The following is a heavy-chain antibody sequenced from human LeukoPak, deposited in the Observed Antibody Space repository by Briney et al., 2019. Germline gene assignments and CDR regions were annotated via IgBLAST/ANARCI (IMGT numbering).Heavy chain of an antibody. CDR1: GFTFSSYG. D-gene: IGHD3-10*01. J-gene: IGHJ4*02. V-gene: IGHV3-23*01. CDR2: ISGSGGST. CDR3: AKGPGITMVRGVHIYY. Sequence: GGSLRLSCAASGFTFSSYGMSWVRQAPGKGLEWVSAISGSGGSTYYADSVKGRFTISRDNSKNTLYLQMNSLRAEDTAVYYCAKGPGITMVRGVHIYYWGQGTLVTVSS.